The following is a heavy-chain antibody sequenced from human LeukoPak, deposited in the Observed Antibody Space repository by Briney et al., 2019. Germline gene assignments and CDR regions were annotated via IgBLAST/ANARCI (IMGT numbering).Heavy chain of an antibody. J-gene: IGHJ4*02. CDR3: AILGYCSSTRCLDY. Sequence: PGRSLRLSCAASGFTFDDYAMHWVRQAPGKGLEWVAVIWYGGSNKYYADSVKGRFTISRDNSKNTVYLQMNSLRVEDTAVYYCAILGYCSSTRCLDYWGQGTLVTVPS. V-gene: IGHV3-33*08. D-gene: IGHD2-2*01. CDR1: GFTFDDYA. CDR2: IWYGGSNK.